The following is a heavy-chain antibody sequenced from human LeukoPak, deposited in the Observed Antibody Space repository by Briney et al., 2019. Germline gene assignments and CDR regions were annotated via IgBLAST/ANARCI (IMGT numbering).Heavy chain of an antibody. Sequence: GASVKVSCTASGGTFSSYAISWVRQAPGQGLEWMGWISAYNGNTNYAQKLQGRVTMTTDTSTSTAYMEPRSLRSDDTAVYYCARLSGGSYFDYWGQGTLVTVSS. CDR3: ARLSGGSYFDY. CDR1: GGTFSSYA. V-gene: IGHV1-18*01. J-gene: IGHJ4*02. D-gene: IGHD3-16*01. CDR2: ISAYNGNT.